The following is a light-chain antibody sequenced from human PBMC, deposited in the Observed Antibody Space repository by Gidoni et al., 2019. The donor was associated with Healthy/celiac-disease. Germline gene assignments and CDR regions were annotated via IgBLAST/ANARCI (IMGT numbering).Light chain of an antibody. J-gene: IGKJ4*01. CDR2: DAS. Sequence: DIQIPQSPSSLSASVGDRVTITCQASQDISNYLNWYQQKPGKAPKLLIYDASNLETGVPSRFSGSGSGTDFTFTISSLQPEDIATYYCQQYDNRPLTFXGXTKVXIK. V-gene: IGKV1-33*01. CDR3: QQYDNRPLT. CDR1: QDISNY.